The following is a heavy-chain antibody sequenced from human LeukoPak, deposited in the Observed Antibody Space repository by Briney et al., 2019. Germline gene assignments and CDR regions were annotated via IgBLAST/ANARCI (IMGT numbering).Heavy chain of an antibody. CDR2: ISAYNGNT. J-gene: IGHJ4*02. V-gene: IGHV1-18*01. Sequence: GASVKVSCKASGYTFTSYGISWVRQAPGQGLEWMGWISAYNGNTNYAQKLQGIVTMTTDTSTSTAYMELRSLRSDDTAVYYCARGSRYRYDYVWGSYRYPTSDYWGQGTLVTVSS. D-gene: IGHD3-16*02. CDR3: ARGSRYRYDYVWGSYRYPTSDY. CDR1: GYTFTSYG.